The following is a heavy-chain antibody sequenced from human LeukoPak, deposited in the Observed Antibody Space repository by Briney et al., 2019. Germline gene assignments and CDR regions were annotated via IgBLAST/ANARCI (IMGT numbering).Heavy chain of an antibody. CDR1: GYTFTSYY. CDR2: IKPRGGST. J-gene: IGHJ5*02. V-gene: IGHV1-46*03. D-gene: IGHD3-3*01. Sequence: SVKVSSKASGYTFTSYYMHWVRQAPGQGLEWMGIIKPRGGSTSYAQEFQGRVTMTGDTSTSTVYMELSSLRSEDTAVYYCARAFSLNWFDPWGQGTLVTVSS. CDR3: ARAFSLNWFDP.